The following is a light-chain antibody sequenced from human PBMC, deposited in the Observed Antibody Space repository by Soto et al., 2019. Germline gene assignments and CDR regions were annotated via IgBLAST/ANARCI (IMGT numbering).Light chain of an antibody. J-gene: IGKJ2*01. CDR2: AAS. V-gene: IGKV1-39*01. CDR3: QQTYSTPHT. Sequence: DIQMTQSPSSLSAYVGDRVTITCRASQTISNYLNWFQQTPGKAPKLLIYAASNLQSGVPSRFSGSGSGTEFTLTISRLQPEDLATYYCQQTYSTPHTFCQGTQLESK. CDR1: QTISNY.